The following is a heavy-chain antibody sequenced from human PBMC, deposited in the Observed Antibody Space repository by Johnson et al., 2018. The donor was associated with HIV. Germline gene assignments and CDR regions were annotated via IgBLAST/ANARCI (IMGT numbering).Heavy chain of an antibody. Sequence: VQLVESGGGLVQPGRSLRLSCAASGFTFDDYAMHWVRQAPGKGLEWVSGISWNSGSIGYADSVKGRFTISRDNAKNSQYLQMNSLRAEDTALYYCAKVRYDSSGYWDREHDAFDIWGQGTMVTVSS. CDR2: ISWNSGSI. CDR3: AKVRYDSSGYWDREHDAFDI. D-gene: IGHD3-22*01. CDR1: GFTFDDYA. V-gene: IGHV3-9*01. J-gene: IGHJ3*02.